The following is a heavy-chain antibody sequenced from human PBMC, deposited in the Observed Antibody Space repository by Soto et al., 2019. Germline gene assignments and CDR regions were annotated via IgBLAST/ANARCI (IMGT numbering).Heavy chain of an antibody. CDR3: ARDQQNPFCGGGCSSVAFVQ. Sequence: QVQLVESGGGVFQPGPSLRLSCAASGFTFSSYAMHWVRQAPGKGLEWVAVISYDGDNKHYAGSVKGRFTISRDNSKNTLYLPMNILRADDTALYYCARDQQNPFCGGGCSSVAFVQWGQVTLVTVSS. CDR2: ISYDGDNK. J-gene: IGHJ4*02. V-gene: IGHV3-30-3*01. CDR1: GFTFSSYA. D-gene: IGHD2-21*01.